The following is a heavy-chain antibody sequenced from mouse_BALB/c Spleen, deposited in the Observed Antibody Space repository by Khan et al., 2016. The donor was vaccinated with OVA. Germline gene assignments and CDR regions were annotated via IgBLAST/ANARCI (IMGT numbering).Heavy chain of an antibody. CDR1: GFNIKDTY. CDR3: ARNSPYYYGSTFDY. Sequence: VQLQQSGAERVKPGASVKLSCTASGFNIKDTYMHWVKQRPEQGLEWIGRIDPANGNTKYDPKFQGKATITADTSSNTAYLQLSSLTSEDTAVYYCARNSPYYYGSTFDYWGQGTTLTVSS. V-gene: IGHV14-3*02. D-gene: IGHD1-1*01. J-gene: IGHJ2*01. CDR2: IDPANGNT.